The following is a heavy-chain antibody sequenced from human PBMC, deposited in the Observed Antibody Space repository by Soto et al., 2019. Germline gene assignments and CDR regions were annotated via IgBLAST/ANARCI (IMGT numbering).Heavy chain of an antibody. Sequence: EVQLVESGGGLVQPGGSLRLSCAASGLTVSNSYMNWVRQAPGEGLEWVSILYSDGTTYYADSVKGRFTISRDNSKNTLSLQMHSLRADDTAVYYCARDTTVTTPTYFASWGQGTLVIFSS. CDR3: ARDTTVTTPTYFAS. CDR2: LYSDGTT. D-gene: IGHD4-17*01. V-gene: IGHV3-66*01. J-gene: IGHJ4*02. CDR1: GLTVSNSY.